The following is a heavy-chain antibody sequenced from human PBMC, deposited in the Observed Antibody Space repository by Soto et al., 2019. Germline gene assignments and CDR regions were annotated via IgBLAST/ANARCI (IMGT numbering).Heavy chain of an antibody. CDR2: ISSDGTTI. CDR1: GFPFHYYA. Sequence: ESGRGVVQPGTSLRLSGAASGFPFHYYAMHWVRQTPAKGLEWLRIISSDGTTIHYVDSVKGRFTISRDNSKSAVYLQMNNVRAADTAVYYCARGTGSGSFLIDYWGQGTLVTVSS. V-gene: IGHV3-30-3*01. CDR3: ARGTGSGSFLIDY. J-gene: IGHJ4*02. D-gene: IGHD3-10*01.